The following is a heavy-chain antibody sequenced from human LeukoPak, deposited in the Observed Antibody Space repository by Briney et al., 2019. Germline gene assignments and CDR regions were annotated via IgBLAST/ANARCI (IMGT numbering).Heavy chain of an antibody. V-gene: IGHV3-23*01. D-gene: IGHD3-10*01. Sequence: PEGSLRLSCAASGFTFSKSVMSRVRQAPGKGLEWVSAISDSGERTDYGDSVKGRFTISRDNSKNTLYLQMNSLRAEDTAVYYCARSYYGSGTSYGMDVWGQGTTVTVSS. CDR2: ISDSGERT. CDR1: GFTFSKSV. J-gene: IGHJ6*02. CDR3: ARSYYGSGTSYGMDV.